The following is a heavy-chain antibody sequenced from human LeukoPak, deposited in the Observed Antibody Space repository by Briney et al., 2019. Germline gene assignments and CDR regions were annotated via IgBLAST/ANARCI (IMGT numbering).Heavy chain of an antibody. D-gene: IGHD6-25*01. J-gene: IGHJ4*02. Sequence: SATLSLTCTVSGGSLSRSSYYWGWLRQAPGKGLEWIGGISFDESAHYNTSLNRGAVISVNISKKRFSLKLTSVTAADAAMYFCARQDPTAAADTRSYFDYWGQGIVVTVSS. V-gene: IGHV4-39*01. CDR1: GGSLSRSSYY. CDR3: ARQDPTAAADTRSYFDY. CDR2: ISFDESA.